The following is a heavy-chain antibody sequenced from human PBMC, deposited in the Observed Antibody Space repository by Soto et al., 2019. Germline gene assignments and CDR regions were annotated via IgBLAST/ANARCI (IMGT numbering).Heavy chain of an antibody. Sequence: VGSLRLSCAASGFTFSSYGMHWVRQAPGKGLEWVAVISYDGSNKYYADSVKGRFTISRDNSKNTLYLQMNSLRAEDTAVYYCAKEGRRGSSPGVYFDYWGQGTLVTVSS. J-gene: IGHJ4*02. CDR2: ISYDGSNK. V-gene: IGHV3-30*18. CDR3: AKEGRRGSSPGVYFDY. CDR1: GFTFSSYG. D-gene: IGHD1-26*01.